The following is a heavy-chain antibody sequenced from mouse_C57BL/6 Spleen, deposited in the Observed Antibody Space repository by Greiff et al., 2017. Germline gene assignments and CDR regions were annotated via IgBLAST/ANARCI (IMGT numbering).Heavy chain of an antibody. J-gene: IGHJ2*01. CDR2: ISDGGSYT. CDR3: ARDNPGRDYFDY. CDR1: GFTFSSYA. V-gene: IGHV5-4*01. D-gene: IGHD4-1*01. Sequence: EVKLMESGGGLVKPGGSLKLSCAASGFTFSSYAMSWVRQTPEKRLEWVATISDGGSYTYYPDNVKGRFTISRDNAKNNLYLQMSHLKSEDTAMYYCARDNPGRDYFDYWGQGTTLTVSS.